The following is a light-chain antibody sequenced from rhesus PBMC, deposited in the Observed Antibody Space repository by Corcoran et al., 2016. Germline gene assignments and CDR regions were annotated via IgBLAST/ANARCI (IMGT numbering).Light chain of an antibody. V-gene: IGLV2-32*02. J-gene: IGLJ2*01. Sequence: QAALTQPRSVSGSPGQSVTISCTGTSSDIGGYNYVSWYQQHPGTAPKLMIYEVSKRPSGVSDRFSGSKSGNTASLTISGLQAGDEADYYCSSYAGSNTGLFGGGTRLTVL. CDR1: SSDIGGYNY. CDR2: EVS. CDR3: SSYAGSNTGL.